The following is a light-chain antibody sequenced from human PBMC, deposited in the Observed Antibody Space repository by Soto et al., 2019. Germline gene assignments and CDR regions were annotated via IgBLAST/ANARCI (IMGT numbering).Light chain of an antibody. J-gene: IGLJ2*01. CDR3: SSYTSSSTI. Sequence: QSALTQPASVPGSPGQSITISCTGTSSDVGGYNYVSWYQHHPGKAPKLMIYEVSNRPSGVSNRFSGSKSGNTASLTISGLQAEDEADYYCSSYTSSSTIFGGGTKLTVL. CDR1: SSDVGGYNY. V-gene: IGLV2-14*01. CDR2: EVS.